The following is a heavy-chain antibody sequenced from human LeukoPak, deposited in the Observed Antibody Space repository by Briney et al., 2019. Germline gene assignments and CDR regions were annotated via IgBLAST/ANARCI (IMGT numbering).Heavy chain of an antibody. CDR3: ARDAREYYYDSSGYYSWDDY. D-gene: IGHD3-22*01. CDR1: GYSISSGYY. CDR2: IYHSGST. J-gene: IGHJ4*02. Sequence: SETLSLTCTVSGYSISSGYYWGWIRQPPGKGLEWIGSIYHSGSTYYNPSLKSRVTISVDTSKNQFSLKLSSVTAADTAVYYCARDAREYYYDSSGYYSWDDYWGQGTLVTVSS. V-gene: IGHV4-38-2*02.